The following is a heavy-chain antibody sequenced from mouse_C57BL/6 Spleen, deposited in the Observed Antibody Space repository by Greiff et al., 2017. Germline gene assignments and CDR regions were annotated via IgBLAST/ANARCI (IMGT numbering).Heavy chain of an antibody. V-gene: IGHV1-15*01. J-gene: IGHJ1*03. D-gene: IGHD2-3*01. CDR2: IDPETGGT. CDR3: TKADGYQPWYFDV. Sequence: QVQLQQSGAELVRPGASVTLSCKASGYTFTDYEMHWVKQTPVHGLEWIGAIDPETGGTAYNQKFKGKAILTADKSSSTAYMELRSLTSEDSAVYYCTKADGYQPWYFDVWGTGTTVTVSS. CDR1: GYTFTDYE.